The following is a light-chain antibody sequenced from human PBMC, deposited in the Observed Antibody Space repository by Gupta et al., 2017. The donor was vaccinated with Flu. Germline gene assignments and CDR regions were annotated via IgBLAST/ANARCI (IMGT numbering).Light chain of an antibody. CDR3: QQYNNWPLYS. Sequence: ELVMTQSPATLCVSPEERATLSCRASQSVNNYIAWYQQKPGQAPRLLIYGTSTRVTGIPARFSGSGSGTEFTLTISSLQSEDFAVYYCQQYNNWPLYSFGQGTKLEIK. CDR2: GTS. J-gene: IGKJ2*03. CDR1: QSVNNY. V-gene: IGKV3-15*01.